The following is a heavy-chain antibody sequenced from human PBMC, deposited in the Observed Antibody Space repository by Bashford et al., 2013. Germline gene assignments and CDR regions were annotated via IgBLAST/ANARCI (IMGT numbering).Heavy chain of an antibody. J-gene: IGHJ5*02. CDR1: GGSISSYY. CDR2: IIYGGST. V-gene: IGHV4-59*06. CDR3: ARVGAVTVQWT. D-gene: IGHD2-21*02. Sequence: SETLSLTCTVSGGSISSYYWSWIRQPPGKGLEWIGNIIYGGSTYYNPSLKSRVSIAVDTSKNQLSLKLSSVIAADTAVYYCARVGAVTVQWTWGQGTLVTVSS.